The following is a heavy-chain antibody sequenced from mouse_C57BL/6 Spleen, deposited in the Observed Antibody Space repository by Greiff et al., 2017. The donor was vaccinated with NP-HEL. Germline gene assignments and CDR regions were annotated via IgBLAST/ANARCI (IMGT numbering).Heavy chain of an antibody. Sequence: EVKLMESGGGLVKPGGSLKLSCAASGFTFSDYGMHWVRQAPEKGLEWVAYISSGSSTIYYADTVKGRFTISRDNAKNTLFLQMTSLRSEDTAMYYCARGSRDWYFDVWGTGTTVTVSS. V-gene: IGHV5-17*01. D-gene: IGHD1-1*01. CDR1: GFTFSDYG. J-gene: IGHJ1*03. CDR3: ARGSRDWYFDV. CDR2: ISSGSSTI.